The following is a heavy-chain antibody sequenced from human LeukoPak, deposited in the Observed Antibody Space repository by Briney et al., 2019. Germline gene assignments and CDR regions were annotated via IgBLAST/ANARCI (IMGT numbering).Heavy chain of an antibody. V-gene: IGHV4-31*03. J-gene: IGHJ4*02. CDR3: ARAAVPPRIPATAIPRNYFDY. Sequence: SQTLSLTCTVSGGSISSGGYYWSWIRQHPGKGLEWIGYIYYSGSTYYNPSLKSRVTISVDTSKNQFSLKLSSVTAADTAVYYCARAAVPPRIPATAIPRNYFDYWGQGTLVTVSS. CDR1: GGSISSGGYY. CDR2: IYYSGST. D-gene: IGHD2-2*02.